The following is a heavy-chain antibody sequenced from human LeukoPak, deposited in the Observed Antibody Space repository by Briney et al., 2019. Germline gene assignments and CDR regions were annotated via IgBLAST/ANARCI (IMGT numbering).Heavy chain of an antibody. D-gene: IGHD2-8*01. Sequence: AASVKVSCKASGYTFTSYGISWVRQAPGQGLEWMGWISAYNGNTNYAQKLQGRVTMTTDTSTSTAYMELRSLRSDDTAVYCCARDQDIVLMVYAAYFDYWGQGTLVTVSS. J-gene: IGHJ4*02. CDR2: ISAYNGNT. V-gene: IGHV1-18*01. CDR3: ARDQDIVLMVYAAYFDY. CDR1: GYTFTSYG.